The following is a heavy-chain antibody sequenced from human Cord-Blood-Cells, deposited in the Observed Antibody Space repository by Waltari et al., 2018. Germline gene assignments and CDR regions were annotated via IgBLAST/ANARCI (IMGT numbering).Heavy chain of an antibody. J-gene: IGHJ4*02. CDR1: GGSFSGYY. CDR3: ARGLRGLRYFDWLLPEYYFDY. CDR2: INHSGST. D-gene: IGHD3-9*01. Sequence: QVQLQQWGAGLLKPSETLSLTCADYGGSFSGYYWSWLRQPPGKGLGWIGEINHSGSTNYNPSLKSRFTISVDTSKNQFSLKLSSVTAADTAVYYCARGLRGLRYFDWLLPEYYFDYWGQGTLVTVSS. V-gene: IGHV4-34*01.